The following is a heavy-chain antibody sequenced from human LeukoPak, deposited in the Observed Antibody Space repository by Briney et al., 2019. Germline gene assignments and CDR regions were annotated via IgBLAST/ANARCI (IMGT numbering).Heavy chain of an antibody. J-gene: IGHJ4*02. CDR1: GFTFSSYA. D-gene: IGHD1-26*01. V-gene: IGHV3-64*01. CDR3: ARVGYSGSYSDY. CDR2: ISSNGGST. Sequence: GGSLRLSCAASGFTFSSYAMHWVRQAPGKGLEYVSAISSNGGSTYYANSVKGRFTISRDNSRNTLYLQMGSLRAEDMAVYYCARVGYSGSYSDYWGQGTLVTVSS.